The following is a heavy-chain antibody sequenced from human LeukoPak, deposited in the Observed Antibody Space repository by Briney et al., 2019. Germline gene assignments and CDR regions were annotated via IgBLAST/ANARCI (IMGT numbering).Heavy chain of an antibody. CDR2: IYYSGST. V-gene: IGHV4-59*01. J-gene: IGHJ5*02. Sequence: LETLSLTCTVSGGSISSYYWSWIRQPPGKGLEWIGYIYYSGSTNYNPSLKSRVTISVDTSKNQFSLKLSSVTAADTAVYYCARDLPEYSSSSGLTWFDPWGQGTLVTVSS. CDR3: ARDLPEYSSSSGLTWFDP. D-gene: IGHD6-6*01. CDR1: GGSISSYY.